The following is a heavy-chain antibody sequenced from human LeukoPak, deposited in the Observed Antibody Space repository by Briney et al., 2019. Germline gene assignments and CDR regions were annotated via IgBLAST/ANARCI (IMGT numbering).Heavy chain of an antibody. J-gene: IGHJ4*02. V-gene: IGHV4-59*01. CDR1: GGSISSNY. Sequence: PSETLSLTCTVSGGSISSNYWSWIRQTPGKGLESIGYIYYSGNTHYHPSLKSRVTIPIDMSKNQFSLKLSSVTAADTAVYYCARSSSGWSHFDYWGQGTLVTVSS. CDR2: IYYSGNT. D-gene: IGHD6-19*01. CDR3: ARSSSGWSHFDY.